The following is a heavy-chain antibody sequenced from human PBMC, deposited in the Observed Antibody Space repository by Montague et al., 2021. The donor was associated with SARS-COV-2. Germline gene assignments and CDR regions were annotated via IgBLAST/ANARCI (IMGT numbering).Heavy chain of an antibody. V-gene: IGHV6-1*01. D-gene: IGHD5-12*01. Sequence: CAISGDSVSSNSAAWNWIRQSPSRGLEWLGRTYYRSKWHNDYAVSVKSRITINPDTSKSQFSLQLESVTPEDTAVYYCARGWVATIPHMDNWGQGSLVIVSS. CDR3: ARGWVATIPHMDN. CDR2: TYYRSKWHN. CDR1: GDSVSSNSAA. J-gene: IGHJ4*02.